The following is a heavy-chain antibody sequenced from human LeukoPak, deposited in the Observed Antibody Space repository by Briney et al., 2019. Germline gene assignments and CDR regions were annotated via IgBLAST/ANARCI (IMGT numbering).Heavy chain of an antibody. CDR3: ARHGSGSYYREFDY. V-gene: IGHV4-34*01. D-gene: IGHD3-10*01. CDR1: GGSFSGYY. CDR2: INHSGST. Sequence: SETLYLTCAVYGGSFSGYYWSWIRQPPGKGLEWIGEINHSGSTNYNPSLKSRVTISVDTSKNQFSLKLSSVTAADTAVYYCARHGSGSYYREFDYWGQGTLVTVSS. J-gene: IGHJ4*02.